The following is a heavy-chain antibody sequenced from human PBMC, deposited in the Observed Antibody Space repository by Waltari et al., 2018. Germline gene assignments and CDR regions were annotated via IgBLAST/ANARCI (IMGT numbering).Heavy chain of an antibody. Sequence: QVQLQESGPGLVKPSETLSLTCTVPGGSISSHYWSWIRQPPGKGLEWIGYIYYSGSTNYNPSLKSRVTISVDTSKNQFSLKLISVTAADTAVYYCASYYYDRPYFDYWGQGTLVTVSS. J-gene: IGHJ4*02. CDR1: GGSISSHY. V-gene: IGHV4-59*11. CDR2: IYYSGST. D-gene: IGHD3-22*01. CDR3: ASYYYDRPYFDY.